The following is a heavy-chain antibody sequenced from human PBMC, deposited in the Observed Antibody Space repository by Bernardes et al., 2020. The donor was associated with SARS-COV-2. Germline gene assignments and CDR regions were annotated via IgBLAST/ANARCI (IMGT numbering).Heavy chain of an antibody. V-gene: IGHV3-53*01. J-gene: IGHJ6*02. CDR1: GFTVSNNY. CDR2: IYSGGTT. Sequence: SLRLSCAASGFTVSNNYITWVRQAPGKGLEWVSLIYSGGTTYYAESVRGRFTISRDNSKNTVYLQMNSLRVEDTAVYHCARREWEPRYGMDDWGQGTPVTVSS. D-gene: IGHD1-26*01. CDR3: ARREWEPRYGMDD.